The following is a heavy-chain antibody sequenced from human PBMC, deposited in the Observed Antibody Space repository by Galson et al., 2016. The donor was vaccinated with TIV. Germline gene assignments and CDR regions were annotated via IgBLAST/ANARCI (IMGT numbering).Heavy chain of an antibody. CDR1: GFTFDDYA. Sequence: SLRLSCAASGFTFDDYAMHWVRQAPGKGLEWVSGINWSGRQIDYADSGRGRFTISRDNAKNSLSLQMNSLRTDDTAFYYCAKDRGSMIEVLRDASDLWGQGTMVTVSP. D-gene: IGHD3-22*01. J-gene: IGHJ3*01. CDR3: AKDRGSMIEVLRDASDL. V-gene: IGHV3-9*01. CDR2: INWSGRQI.